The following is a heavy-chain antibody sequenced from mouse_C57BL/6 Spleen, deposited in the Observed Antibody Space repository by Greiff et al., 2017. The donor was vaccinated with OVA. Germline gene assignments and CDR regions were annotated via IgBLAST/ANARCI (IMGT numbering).Heavy chain of an antibody. CDR3: AREDWTYAN. D-gene: IGHD2-12*01. Sequence: VQLQRSGPELVKPGASVKISCKASGYTFTDYYMNWVKQSHGKSLEWIGDINPNNGGTSYNQKFKGKATLTVDKSSSTAYMELRSLTSEDSAVYYCAREDWTYANWGKGTTLTVSS. J-gene: IGHJ2*01. V-gene: IGHV1-26*01. CDR2: INPNNGGT. CDR1: GYTFTDYY.